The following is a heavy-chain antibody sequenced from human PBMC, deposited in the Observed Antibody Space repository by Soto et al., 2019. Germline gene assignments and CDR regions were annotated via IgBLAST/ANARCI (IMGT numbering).Heavy chain of an antibody. J-gene: IGHJ4*02. D-gene: IGHD6-19*01. V-gene: IGHV3-30-3*01. CDR3: ARDGWHLRNFDS. Sequence: GGSLRLSCAASGFTFSSYAMDWVRQAPGKGLEWVAVISFDESNKNYADSVKGRFTISRDNSKNTLYLQMNSLRAEDTAVFYCARDGWHLRNFDSWGQGTLVTVSS. CDR2: ISFDESNK. CDR1: GFTFSSYA.